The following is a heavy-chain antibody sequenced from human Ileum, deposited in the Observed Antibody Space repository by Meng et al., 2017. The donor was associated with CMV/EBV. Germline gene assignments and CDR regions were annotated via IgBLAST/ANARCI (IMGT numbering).Heavy chain of an antibody. Sequence: QVQFHRWGEGLLKPSETLSRTGGVNGGSFSSFSWTWIRQPPGKGPEWIGDINHRGTTNYSPSLKSRVTISIDTSKKQFSLRLSSLTAADTAVYYCTRGRVGDWGFDFWGQGTLVTVSS. CDR2: INHRGTT. CDR1: GGSFSSFS. CDR3: TRGRVGDWGFDF. D-gene: IGHD1-26*01. V-gene: IGHV4-34*01. J-gene: IGHJ4*02.